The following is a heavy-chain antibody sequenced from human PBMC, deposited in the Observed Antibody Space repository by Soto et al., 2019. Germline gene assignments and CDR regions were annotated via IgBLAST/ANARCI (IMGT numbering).Heavy chain of an antibody. D-gene: IGHD3-16*02. CDR2: IYYSGST. CDR3: AREYYDYVWGSYRQY. CDR1: GGSISSYY. J-gene: IGHJ4*02. V-gene: IGHV4-59*01. Sequence: SETLSLTCTVSGGSISSYYWSWIRQPPGKGLEWIGYIYYSGSTNYNPSLKSRVTISVDTSKNQFSLKLSSVTAADTAVYYCAREYYDYVWGSYRQYWGQGTLVTVSS.